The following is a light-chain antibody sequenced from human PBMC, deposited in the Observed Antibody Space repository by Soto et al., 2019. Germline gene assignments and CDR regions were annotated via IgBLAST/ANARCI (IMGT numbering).Light chain of an antibody. J-gene: IGKJ1*01. Sequence: DIHLPQSPSFLSASVGDRVTITCRPSQAVPNNMAWYQQKPGKPPKLLIYEESTLHSGVPSRFSGSGSGTEFTLTISSLQPDDFATYYCQHYNSYSEAFGQGTKV. CDR2: EES. CDR1: QAVPNN. V-gene: IGKV1-9*01. CDR3: QHYNSYSEA.